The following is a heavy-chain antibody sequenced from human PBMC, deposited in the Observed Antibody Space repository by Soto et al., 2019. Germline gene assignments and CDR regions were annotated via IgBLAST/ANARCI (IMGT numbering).Heavy chain of an antibody. D-gene: IGHD1-26*01. CDR2: IYSGGST. V-gene: IGHV3-66*01. Sequence: GGSLRLSCAASGFTVSSNYMSWVRQAPGKGLEWVSVIYSGGSTYYADSVKGRFTISRNNSKNTLYLQMNSLRAEDKAVYYCARRVGATQDDYWGQGTLVTVSS. CDR3: ARRVGATQDDY. J-gene: IGHJ4*02. CDR1: GFTVSSNY.